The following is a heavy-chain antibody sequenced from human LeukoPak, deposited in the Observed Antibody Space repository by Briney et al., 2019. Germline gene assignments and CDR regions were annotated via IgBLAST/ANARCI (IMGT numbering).Heavy chain of an antibody. D-gene: IGHD2-15*01. CDR3: TRVPELPDY. V-gene: IGHV1-18*01. CDR2: NNGYNGNT. CDR1: GYTFTNYG. Sequence: GVSVKVSCKASGYTFTNYGISWVRQAPGQGLEWMGWNNGYNGNTNYSQTFQGRVTMTTDTSTSTAYMELRNLRSDDTAMYYCTRVPELPDYWGQGTLVTVSS. J-gene: IGHJ4*02.